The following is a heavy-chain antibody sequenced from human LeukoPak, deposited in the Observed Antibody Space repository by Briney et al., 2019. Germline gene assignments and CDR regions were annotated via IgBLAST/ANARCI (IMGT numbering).Heavy chain of an antibody. CDR1: GFTFSSYG. CDR3: AEEIYRYNWNLDYYYGMDV. J-gene: IGHJ6*02. V-gene: IGHV3-30*18. CDR2: ISYDGSNK. D-gene: IGHD1-7*01. Sequence: GRSLRLSCAASGFTFSSYGMHWVRQAPGKGLEWVAVISYDGSNKYYADSVKGRFTISRDNSKNTLYLQMNSLRAEDTAVYYCAEEIYRYNWNLDYYYGMDVWGQGTTVTVSS.